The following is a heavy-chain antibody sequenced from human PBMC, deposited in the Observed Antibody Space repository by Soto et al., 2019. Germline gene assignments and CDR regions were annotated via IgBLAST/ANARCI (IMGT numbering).Heavy chain of an antibody. J-gene: IGHJ4*02. V-gene: IGHV3-48*03. CDR1: GFTFSSFE. CDR3: ARSTVTSD. D-gene: IGHD4-17*01. CDR2: ISDSGRTM. Sequence: GGSLRLSCAASGFTFSSFEMIWVRQAPGKGLEWISYISDSGRTMYYADSVKGRFTISRDNAMNSLYLQMNSLRVEDTALYYCARSTVTSDWGQGTLVTVSS.